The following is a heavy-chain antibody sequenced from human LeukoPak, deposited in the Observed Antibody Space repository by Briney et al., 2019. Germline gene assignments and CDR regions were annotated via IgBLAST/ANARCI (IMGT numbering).Heavy chain of an antibody. Sequence: SETLSLTCTVSGGSISSYYWSWIRQPPGKGLEWIGYIYYSGSTNYNPSLKSRVTISVDTSKNQFSLKLSSVTAADTAVYYCAGEGRSSSSKGFDYWGQGTLVTVSS. CDR1: GGSISSYY. V-gene: IGHV4-59*01. D-gene: IGHD6-6*01. J-gene: IGHJ4*02. CDR3: AGEGRSSSSKGFDY. CDR2: IYYSGST.